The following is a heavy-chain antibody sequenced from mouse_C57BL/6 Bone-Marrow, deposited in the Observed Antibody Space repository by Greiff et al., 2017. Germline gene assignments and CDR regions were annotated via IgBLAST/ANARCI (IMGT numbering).Heavy chain of an antibody. CDR3: ARTTTVVDYAMDY. D-gene: IGHD1-1*01. Sequence: EVKLVESGGDLVKPGGYLKLSCAASGFTFSSYGMSWFRQTPDKRLEWVATISSGGSYTYYPNSVKGRFTISRDNAKNTLYLQMSSLKSEDTAMYYCARTTTVVDYAMDYWGQGTSVTVSS. CDR1: GFTFSSYG. V-gene: IGHV5-6*01. CDR2: ISSGGSYT. J-gene: IGHJ4*01.